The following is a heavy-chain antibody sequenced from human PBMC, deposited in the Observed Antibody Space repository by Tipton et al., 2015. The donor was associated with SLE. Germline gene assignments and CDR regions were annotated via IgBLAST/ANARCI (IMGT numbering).Heavy chain of an antibody. D-gene: IGHD3-3*01. J-gene: IGHJ3*02. CDR1: GFTFSSYG. CDR2: ISSSSSTI. Sequence: GSLRLSCAASGFTFSSYGVHWVRQAPGKGLEWVSYISSSSSTIYYADSVKGRFTISRDNAKNSLYLQMNSLRAEDTAVYYCARVGYDFWSGSGAFDIWGQGTMVTVSS. CDR3: ARVGYDFWSGSGAFDI. V-gene: IGHV3-48*01.